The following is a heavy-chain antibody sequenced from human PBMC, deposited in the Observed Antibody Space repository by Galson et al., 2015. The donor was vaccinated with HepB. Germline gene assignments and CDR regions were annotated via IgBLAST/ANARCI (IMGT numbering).Heavy chain of an antibody. V-gene: IGHV3-21*01. Sequence: SLRLSCAASGFTFSSYSMNWVRQAPGKGLEWVSSISSSSSYIYYADSVKGRFTISRDNAKNSLYLQMNSLRAEDTAVYYCARSRIVGAPGYWFDPWGQGTLVTVSS. CDR2: ISSSSSYI. CDR3: ARSRIVGAPGYWFDP. D-gene: IGHD1-26*01. CDR1: GFTFSSYS. J-gene: IGHJ5*02.